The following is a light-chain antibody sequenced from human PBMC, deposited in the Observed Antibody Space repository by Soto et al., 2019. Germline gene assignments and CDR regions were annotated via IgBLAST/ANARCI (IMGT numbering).Light chain of an antibody. CDR3: SSFTTTTTPV. J-gene: IGLJ2*01. CDR1: SGDIGAYDY. CDR2: EVT. V-gene: IGLV2-14*01. Sequence: QSVLTQPASVSGSPGQSITISCTGTSGDIGAYDYVSWYQQHLGKAPKLLIYEVTNRPSGISDRFSGSKSGNTASLTISGLQAEDEAEYFCSSFTTTTTPVFAGGTKLTVL.